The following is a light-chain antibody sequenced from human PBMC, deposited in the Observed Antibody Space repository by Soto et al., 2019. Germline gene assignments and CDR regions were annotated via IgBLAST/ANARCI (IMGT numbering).Light chain of an antibody. Sequence: DIQLTQSPSFLSASVGDIVTITCRASQAISSYLAWYQQKPGKAPKLLIYAASTLQSGVPSRFSASGSGTEFTLTISSLQPEDFAAYYCHHPTWTFGQGTKVDIK. J-gene: IGKJ1*01. CDR2: AAS. CDR3: HHPTWT. CDR1: QAISSY. V-gene: IGKV1-9*01.